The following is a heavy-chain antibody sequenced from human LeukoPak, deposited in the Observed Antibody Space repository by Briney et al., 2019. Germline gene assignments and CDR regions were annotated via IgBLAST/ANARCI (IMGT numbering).Heavy chain of an antibody. CDR1: GYTFTSYG. Sequence: ASVKVSCKASGYTFTSYGISWVRQAPGQGLEWMGWISAYNGNTNYAQKLQGRVTMTEDTSTDTAYMELSSLRSEDTAVYYCATDHPSGSTMRGMDVWGKGTTVTVSS. J-gene: IGHJ6*04. CDR2: ISAYNGNT. D-gene: IGHD5-12*01. V-gene: IGHV1-18*01. CDR3: ATDHPSGSTMRGMDV.